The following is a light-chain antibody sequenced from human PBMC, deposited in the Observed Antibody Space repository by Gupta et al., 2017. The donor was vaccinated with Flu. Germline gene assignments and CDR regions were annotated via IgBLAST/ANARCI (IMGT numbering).Light chain of an antibody. CDR3: AAWDDSLSLWV. Sequence: IANIGINDVYCYQHLPGTAPQRLICTDYQRPAGVPDRFSGSKSGTSASLAISGLRAEDEGYYYCAAWDDSLSLWVFGGGTKLTVL. CDR2: TDY. J-gene: IGLJ3*02. V-gene: IGLV1-47*01. CDR1: IANIGIND.